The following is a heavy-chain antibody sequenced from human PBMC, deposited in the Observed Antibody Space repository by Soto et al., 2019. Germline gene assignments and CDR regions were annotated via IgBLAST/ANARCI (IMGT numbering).Heavy chain of an antibody. CDR2: FHYSANT. CDR3: AKTKEGGFDP. CDR1: GDNIRSND. Sequence: SETQSLTSTVSGDNIRSNDWSWIRQPPEKGLEWIGYFHYSANTNYNPSLKSRVIISVDTSKNQFFLKLTSVTATVTAVYYCAKTKEGGFDPWGQGILVTVSS. D-gene: IGHD3-16*01. V-gene: IGHV4-59*01. J-gene: IGHJ5*02.